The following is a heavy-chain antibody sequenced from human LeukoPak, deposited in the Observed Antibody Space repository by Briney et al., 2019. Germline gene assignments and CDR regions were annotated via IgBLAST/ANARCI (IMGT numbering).Heavy chain of an antibody. Sequence: GGSLRLSCAASGFTFSNYWMSWVRQAPGRGLDWVANINQDGSDKYYVDSVKGRFTISRDNAKNSLYLQMNSLRVEDTAVYYCARADWGSVDYWGQGTLVTVSS. CDR3: ARADWGSVDY. CDR2: INQDGSDK. D-gene: IGHD7-27*01. J-gene: IGHJ4*02. CDR1: GFTFSNYW. V-gene: IGHV3-7*01.